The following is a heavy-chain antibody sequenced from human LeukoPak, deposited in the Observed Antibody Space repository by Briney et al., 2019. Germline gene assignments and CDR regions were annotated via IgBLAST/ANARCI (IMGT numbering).Heavy chain of an antibody. V-gene: IGHV1-69*05. CDR3: ARGPLHVALSSGSLKWLDP. J-gene: IGHJ5*02. D-gene: IGHD3-3*01. CDR2: TIPIFGTA. Sequence: ASVKVSCKASGGSFRSSTFAWVRQAPGRGLEWMGGTIPIFGTANYALEFQGRATITTDESTSTVYMELSNLRSEDTAMYYCARGPLHVALSSGSLKWLDPWGQGSLVTVSS. CDR1: GGSFRSST.